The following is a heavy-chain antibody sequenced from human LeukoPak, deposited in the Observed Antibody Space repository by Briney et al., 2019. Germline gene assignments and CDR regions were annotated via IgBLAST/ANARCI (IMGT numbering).Heavy chain of an antibody. CDR3: AKDLTVGITILRGVRRDFNWFDS. Sequence: GGSLRLSCAASGFTFSSYGIHWVRQAPGKGLELVAFIRFDGSNKYCSDSVKGRFTISRDNSKTTLYLQMNSLRAEDTAVYYCAKDLTVGITILRGVRRDFNWFDSWGQGTLATVSS. CDR2: IRFDGSNK. V-gene: IGHV3-30*02. J-gene: IGHJ5*01. D-gene: IGHD3-10*01. CDR1: GFTFSSYG.